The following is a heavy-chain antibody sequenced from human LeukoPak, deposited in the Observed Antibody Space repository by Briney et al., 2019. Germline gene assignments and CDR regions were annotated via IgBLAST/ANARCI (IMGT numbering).Heavy chain of an antibody. CDR3: ARHGKRLDFWSGYYTGIDYYYGMDV. CDR1: GGSISSYY. V-gene: IGHV4-59*08. J-gene: IGHJ6*02. Sequence: KASETLSLTCTVSGGSISSYYWSWIRQPPGKGLEWIGYIYYSGSTNYNPSLKSRVTISVDTSKNQFSLKLSSVTAADTAVYYCARHGKRLDFWSGYYTGIDYYYGMDVWGQGTTVTVSS. CDR2: IYYSGST. D-gene: IGHD3-3*01.